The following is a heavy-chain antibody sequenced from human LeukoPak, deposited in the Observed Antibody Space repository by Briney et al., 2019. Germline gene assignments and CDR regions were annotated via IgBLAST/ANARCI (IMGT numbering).Heavy chain of an antibody. CDR2: IYHSGST. Sequence: SQTLTLTCAVSGGSISSGGYSWSWIRQPPGKGLEWIGYIYHSGSTYYNPSLKSRVTISVDRSKNQFSLKLSSVTAADTAVYYCARTSIAARRANAFDIWGQGTMVTVSS. CDR3: ARTSIAARRANAFDI. V-gene: IGHV4-30-2*01. J-gene: IGHJ3*02. D-gene: IGHD6-6*01. CDR1: GGSISSGGYS.